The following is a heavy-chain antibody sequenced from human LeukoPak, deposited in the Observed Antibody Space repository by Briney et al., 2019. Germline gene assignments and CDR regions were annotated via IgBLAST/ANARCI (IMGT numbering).Heavy chain of an antibody. CDR3: ARETTVVSFDL. CDR1: GGPISSGGYY. CDR2: IYYSGST. J-gene: IGHJ5*02. Sequence: SETLSLTCTVSGGPISSGGYYWSWIRQHPGKGLEWIGYIYYSGSTYYNPSLKSRVTISVDTSKNQFSLKLSSVTAADTAVYYCARETTVVSFDLWGQGTLVTVSS. V-gene: IGHV4-31*03. D-gene: IGHD4-23*01.